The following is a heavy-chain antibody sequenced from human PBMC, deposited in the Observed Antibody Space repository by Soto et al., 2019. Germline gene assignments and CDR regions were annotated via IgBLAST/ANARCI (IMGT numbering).Heavy chain of an antibody. CDR1: GGSISNYY. V-gene: IGHV4-4*07. D-gene: IGHD6-25*01. Sequence: ASETLSLTCTVSGGSISNYYCNWIRQPAGKGLEWIGRIYYSGSTNYNPSLKSRVTISVDTSKNQFSLKLSSVTAADTAVYYCAREGAPSSGAYYGMDVWGQGTTVTVSS. CDR2: IYYSGST. J-gene: IGHJ6*02. CDR3: AREGAPSSGAYYGMDV.